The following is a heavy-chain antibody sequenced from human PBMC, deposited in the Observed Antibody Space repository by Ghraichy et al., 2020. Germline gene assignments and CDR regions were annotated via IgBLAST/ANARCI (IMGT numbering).Heavy chain of an antibody. CDR3: ERGADCTTTTCYTDEWFDP. Sequence: SQTLSLTCGVYGGSLSNNYWRWIRQSPGKGLEWIGEISQTGNTTYNAAFGSRVTLSLDMPKNQISLKLSAVTVADTAVYYCERGADCTTTTCYTDEWFDPWGQGTQVIVSS. CDR1: GGSLSNNY. J-gene: IGHJ5*02. D-gene: IGHD2-2*02. V-gene: IGHV4-34*01. CDR2: ISQTGNT.